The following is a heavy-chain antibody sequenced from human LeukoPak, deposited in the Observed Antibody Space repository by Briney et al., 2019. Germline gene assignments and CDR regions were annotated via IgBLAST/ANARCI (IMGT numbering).Heavy chain of an antibody. V-gene: IGHV3-48*04. J-gene: IGHJ5*02. CDR3: ARDGYRTGDWFDP. D-gene: IGHD5-24*01. Sequence: GGTLRLSCAASGFTFSSYAMNWVRQAPGKGLEWVSYISSSGSTIYYADSVKGRFTISRDNAKNSLYLQMNSLRAEDTAVYYCARDGYRTGDWFDPWGQGTLVTVSS. CDR2: ISSSGSTI. CDR1: GFTFSSYA.